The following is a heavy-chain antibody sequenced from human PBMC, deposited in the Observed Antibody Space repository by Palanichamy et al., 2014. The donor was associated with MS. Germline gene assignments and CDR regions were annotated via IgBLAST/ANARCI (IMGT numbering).Heavy chain of an antibody. V-gene: IGHV3-74*01. Sequence: EVQLVESGGVLVQPGGSLTLSCAASGFTFSHFWMHWVRQAPGKGLVWVSRIDSGGINTDYADSVKGRFTVSRDNAKNTLYLQMNSLRAEGTAVYYCIRDNYGYDFWGQGTLVTVSS. CDR1: GFTFSHFW. J-gene: IGHJ4*02. D-gene: IGHD5-18*01. CDR2: IDSGGINT. CDR3: IRDNYGYDF.